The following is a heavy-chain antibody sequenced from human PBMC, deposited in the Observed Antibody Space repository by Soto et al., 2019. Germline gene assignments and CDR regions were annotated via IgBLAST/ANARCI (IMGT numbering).Heavy chain of an antibody. CDR3: ARSIAAAVDFDY. J-gene: IGHJ4*02. Sequence: SETLSLTCTVSGGSISFYYWSWIRQPPGKGLEWIGYIYYSGSTNYNPSLKSRVTISVDTSKNQFSLKLSSVTAADTAVYYCARSIAAAVDFDYWGQGTLVTVSS. CDR1: GGSISFYY. D-gene: IGHD6-13*01. V-gene: IGHV4-59*01. CDR2: IYYSGST.